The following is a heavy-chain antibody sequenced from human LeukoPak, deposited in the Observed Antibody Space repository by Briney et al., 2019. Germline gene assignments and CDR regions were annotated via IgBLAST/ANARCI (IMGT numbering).Heavy chain of an antibody. Sequence: PGGSLRLSCAASGFTFSSYSMNWVRQAPGKGLEWVSSISSSNSYIYYADSVKGRFTISRDNAKNSLYLQMNSLRAEDTAVYYCARSWGSVGGFDYWGQGTLVTVSS. V-gene: IGHV3-21*01. CDR2: ISSSNSYI. J-gene: IGHJ4*02. D-gene: IGHD7-27*01. CDR3: ARSWGSVGGFDY. CDR1: GFTFSSYS.